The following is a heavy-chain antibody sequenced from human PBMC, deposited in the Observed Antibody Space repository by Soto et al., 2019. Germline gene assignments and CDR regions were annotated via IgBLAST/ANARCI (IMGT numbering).Heavy chain of an antibody. CDR2: TYYRSKWYN. CDR1: GDSVSSNSAA. D-gene: IGHD2-2*01. Sequence: PSQTLSLTCAISGDSVSSNSAAWNWIRQSPSRGLEWLGRTYYRSKWYNDYAVSVKSRITINPDTSKNQFSLQLNSVTPEDTAVYYCARDRDVVVPAAKNYYYGMDVWGKGTTVAVSS. V-gene: IGHV6-1*01. CDR3: ARDRDVVVPAAKNYYYGMDV. J-gene: IGHJ6*04.